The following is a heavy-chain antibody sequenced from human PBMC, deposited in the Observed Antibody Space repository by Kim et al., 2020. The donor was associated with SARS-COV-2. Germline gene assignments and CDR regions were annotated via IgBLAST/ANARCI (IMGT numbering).Heavy chain of an antibody. CDR3: ARGFYDYVWGSYGASKIGAFDY. V-gene: IGHV3-33*01. D-gene: IGHD3-16*01. Sequence: GGSLRLSCAASGFTFSSYGMHWVRQAPGKGLEWVAVIWYDGSNKYYADSVKGRFTISRDNSKNTLYLQMNSLRAEDTAVYYCARGFYDYVWGSYGASKIGAFDYWGQGTLVTVSS. CDR2: IWYDGSNK. J-gene: IGHJ4*02. CDR1: GFTFSSYG.